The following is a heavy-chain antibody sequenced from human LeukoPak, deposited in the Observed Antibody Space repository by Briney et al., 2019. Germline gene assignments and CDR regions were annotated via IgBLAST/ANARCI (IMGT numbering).Heavy chain of an antibody. Sequence: GGSLRLSCAASGFTFSSYAMHWVRQAPGKGLEWVAVISYDGSNKYYADSVKGRFTISRDNSKNTLYLQMNSLRAEDTAVYYCARGKGGYYFLPYFDCWGQGTLVTVSS. CDR1: GFTFSSYA. V-gene: IGHV3-30-3*01. J-gene: IGHJ4*02. CDR2: ISYDGSNK. D-gene: IGHD3-22*01. CDR3: ARGKGGYYFLPYFDC.